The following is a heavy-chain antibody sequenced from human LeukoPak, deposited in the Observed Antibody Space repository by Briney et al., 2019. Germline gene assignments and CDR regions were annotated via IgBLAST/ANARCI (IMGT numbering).Heavy chain of an antibody. CDR1: GGSISSSNW. D-gene: IGHD3-16*02. CDR3: ARLTYYDYVWGSYRLPYFDY. Sequence: PSETLSLTCAVSGGSISSSNWWSWVRQPPGKGLEWIGEIYHSGSTNYNPSLKSRVTISVDKSKNQFSLKLSSVTAADTAVYYCARLTYYDYVWGSYRLPYFDYWGQETLVTVSS. J-gene: IGHJ4*02. V-gene: IGHV4-4*02. CDR2: IYHSGST.